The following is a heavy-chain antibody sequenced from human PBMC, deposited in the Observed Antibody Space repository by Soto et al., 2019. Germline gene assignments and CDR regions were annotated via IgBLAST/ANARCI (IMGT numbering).Heavy chain of an antibody. CDR1: GASINSGYYY. Sequence: SETLSRTGTVSGASINSGYYYWSWVRQPPGKGLEWIGHIYYIGSTYCNPSRKSRAGISVDSSKSQVSLRLSSMAATDTAVYFSARILMNYYRLDYCGQGDRIPV. CDR2: IYYIGST. J-gene: IGHJ4*02. V-gene: IGHV4-30-4*02. CDR3: ARILMNYYRLDY. D-gene: IGHD3-10*01.